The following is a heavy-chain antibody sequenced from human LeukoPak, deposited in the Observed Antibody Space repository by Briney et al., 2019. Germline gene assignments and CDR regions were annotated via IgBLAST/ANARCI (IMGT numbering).Heavy chain of an antibody. V-gene: IGHV1-18*01. CDR1: GYTFTSYG. CDR2: ISAYNGNT. CDR3: VTEAFSRFEARYFDY. J-gene: IGHJ4*02. Sequence: GASVKVSCKASGYTFTSYGISWVRQAPGQGLEWMGWISAYNGNTNYVQKLQGRVTMTEDTSTDTAYMELSSLRSEDTAVYYCVTEAFSRFEARYFDYWGQGTLVTVSS. D-gene: IGHD3-16*01.